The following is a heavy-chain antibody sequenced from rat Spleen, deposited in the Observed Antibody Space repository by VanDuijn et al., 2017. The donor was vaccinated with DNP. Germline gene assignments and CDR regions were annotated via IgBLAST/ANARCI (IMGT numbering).Heavy chain of an antibody. CDR3: ARWQLYLSYFDY. CDR2: IWGGGNT. J-gene: IGHJ2*01. Sequence: QVQLKESGPGLVQPSRTLSLTCSVPGFSLTNYGVSWVRQPPGKGLEWIAAIWGGGNTDYHSSLKSRLSISRDTSKSQVLLKMNSLQTEDTAMYFCARWQLYLSYFDYWGQGVMVTVSS. D-gene: IGHD1-2*01. CDR1: GFSLTNYG. V-gene: IGHV2-16*01.